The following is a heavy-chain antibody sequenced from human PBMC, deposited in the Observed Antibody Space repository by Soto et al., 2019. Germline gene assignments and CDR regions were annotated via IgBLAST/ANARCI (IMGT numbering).Heavy chain of an antibody. CDR2: ISGSGGST. CDR1: GFTFSSYA. CDR3: AWSQYCSSTSCYEAFDI. Sequence: GGSLRLSCAASGFTFSSYAMSWVRQAPGKGLEWVSAISGSGGSTYYADSVKGRFTISRDNSKNTLYLQMNSLRAEDTAVYYCAWSQYCSSTSCYEAFDIWGQGTMVTVSS. D-gene: IGHD2-2*01. J-gene: IGHJ3*02. V-gene: IGHV3-23*01.